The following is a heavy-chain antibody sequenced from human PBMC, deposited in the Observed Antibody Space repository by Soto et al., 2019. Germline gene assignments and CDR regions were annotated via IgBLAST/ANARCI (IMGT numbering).Heavy chain of an antibody. Sequence: SETLSLTCTVSGGSISSSSYYWGWIRQPPGKGLEWIGSIYYSGSTYYNPSLKSRVTISVDTSKNQFSLKLSSVTAADTAVYYCAGHSRLPRALTRFDYWGQGTLVTVSS. D-gene: IGHD6-13*01. V-gene: IGHV4-39*01. CDR2: IYYSGST. J-gene: IGHJ4*02. CDR1: GGSISSSSYY. CDR3: AGHSRLPRALTRFDY.